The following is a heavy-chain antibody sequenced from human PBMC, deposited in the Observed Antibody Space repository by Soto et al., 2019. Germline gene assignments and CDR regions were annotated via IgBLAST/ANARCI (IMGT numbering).Heavy chain of an antibody. CDR3: ARASGYPYYFDY. Sequence: PSETLSLTCTVSGGSISSYYWSWIRQPPGKGLEWIGYIYYSGSTNYNPSLKSRVTISVDTSKNQFSLKLSPVTAADTAVYYCARASGYPYYFDYWGQGTLVTVSS. CDR2: IYYSGST. CDR1: GGSISSYY. J-gene: IGHJ4*02. V-gene: IGHV4-59*01. D-gene: IGHD5-12*01.